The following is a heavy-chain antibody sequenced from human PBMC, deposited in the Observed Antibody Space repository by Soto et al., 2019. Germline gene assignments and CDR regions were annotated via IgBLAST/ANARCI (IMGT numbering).Heavy chain of an antibody. CDR2: ITPLFGIP. CDR3: ARDTHSAGGWFDT. Sequence: QAQLVQSGAEVKKPGTSVKVSCKASGGTSRSLSITWVRQAPGQGLEWMGGITPLFGIPNYPQKFQGRLSITAHKSTGTAYLELSSLSSEDTAVYYCARDTHSAGGWFDTWGRGTLVTVSS. D-gene: IGHD2-15*01. J-gene: IGHJ5*02. CDR1: GGTSRSLS. V-gene: IGHV1-69*17.